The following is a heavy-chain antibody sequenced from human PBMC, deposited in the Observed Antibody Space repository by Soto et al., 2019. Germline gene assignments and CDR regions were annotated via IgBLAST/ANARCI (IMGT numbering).Heavy chain of an antibody. D-gene: IGHD6-25*01. J-gene: IGHJ6*03. Sequence: EVQLVESGGGLVKPGGSLGLSCAASGFTFSSFSMNWVRQAPGKGLEWVASVSSGSDYIYYADSVRGRFTISRDNAKNSLHLQMNSLRAEDTAVYYCARVGSSNYYYYMDVWGKGTTFTVSS. CDR1: GFTFSSFS. CDR3: ARVGSSNYYYYMDV. CDR2: VSSGSDYI. V-gene: IGHV3-21*01.